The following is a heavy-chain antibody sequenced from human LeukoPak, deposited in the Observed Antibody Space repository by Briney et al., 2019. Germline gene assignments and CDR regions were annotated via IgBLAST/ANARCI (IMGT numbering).Heavy chain of an antibody. D-gene: IGHD7-27*01. CDR3: ARGWGSFEN. J-gene: IGHJ4*02. Sequence: GGPLRLSCAASGLSVITDYMTWLRQAPGKGVAGVSTLYSCGNKYYPDSVNGRFTVYRDNYKNTLFLEMSSLRAEDTAVYFCARGWGSFENWGQGTLVAVSS. CDR1: GLSVITDY. V-gene: IGHV3-53*01. CDR2: LYSCGNK.